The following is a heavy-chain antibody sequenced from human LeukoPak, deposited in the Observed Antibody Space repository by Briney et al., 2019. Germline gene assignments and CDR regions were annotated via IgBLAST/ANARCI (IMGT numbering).Heavy chain of an antibody. Sequence: GGSLRLSCAASGFTFSTYSMNWVRQAPGKGLEWVANIKQDGSEKYYVDSVKGRFTISRDNAKNSLYLQMNSLRAEDTAVYYCARVRNSLPGAPIYWYFDLWGRGTLVTVSS. J-gene: IGHJ2*01. V-gene: IGHV3-7*01. CDR2: IKQDGSEK. D-gene: IGHD1-26*01. CDR3: ARVRNSLPGAPIYWYFDL. CDR1: GFTFSTYS.